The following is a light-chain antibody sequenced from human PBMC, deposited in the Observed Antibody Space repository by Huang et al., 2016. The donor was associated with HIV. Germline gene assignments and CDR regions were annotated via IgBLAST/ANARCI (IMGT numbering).Light chain of an antibody. J-gene: IGKJ2*01. Sequence: EIVMTQSPATLSVSPGERATLSCRASQSVSSHLAWYRQNPVQAPRLLIFVASTRATGSPARFRGSGSGTEFTLTISSLQSEDSAVYYCQQYNDWPPLYTFGQGTKLEIQ. V-gene: IGKV3-15*01. CDR2: VAS. CDR3: QQYNDWPPLYT. CDR1: QSVSSH.